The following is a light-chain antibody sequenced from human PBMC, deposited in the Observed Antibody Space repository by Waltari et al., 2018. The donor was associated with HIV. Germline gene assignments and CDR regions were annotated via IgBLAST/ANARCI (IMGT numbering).Light chain of an antibody. CDR1: HDDIVSNDF. Sequence: QSALAQPASVSASPGQSITLFCTGTHDDIVSNDFVSLYHVIPNPGPKLIIFDVNRRPPGIAHRFSGSKSGYTASLMIFGLQPEDEADYFCSSYVKGGSYVFGSGTKV. V-gene: IGLV2-23*02. CDR2: DVN. CDR3: SSYVKGGSYV. J-gene: IGLJ1*01.